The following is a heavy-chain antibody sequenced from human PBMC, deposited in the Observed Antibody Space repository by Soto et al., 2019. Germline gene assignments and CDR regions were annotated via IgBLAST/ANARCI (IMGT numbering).Heavy chain of an antibody. D-gene: IGHD3-9*01. CDR3: ARVSNDILTGYYGYFQH. J-gene: IGHJ1*01. Sequence: SLKGSCESSGGTFSSYAISWVRQAPGQGLEWMGGIIPIFGTANYAQKFQGRVTITADESTSTAYMELSSLRSEDTAVYYCARVSNDILTGYYGYFQHWGQGTLVTVSS. V-gene: IGHV1-69*01. CDR2: IIPIFGTA. CDR1: GGTFSSYA.